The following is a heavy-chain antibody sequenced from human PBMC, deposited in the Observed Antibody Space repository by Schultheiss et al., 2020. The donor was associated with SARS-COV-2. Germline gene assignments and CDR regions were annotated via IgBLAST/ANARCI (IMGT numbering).Heavy chain of an antibody. V-gene: IGHV4-39*07. Sequence: SETLSLTCTVSGGSISSSSYCWGWIRQPPGKGLEWIGEINHSGSTNYNPSLKSRVTISVDTSKNQFSLKLSSVTAADTAVYYCAREGGRNYYYYGMDVWGQGTTVTVSS. J-gene: IGHJ6*02. CDR1: GGSISSSSYC. CDR2: INHSGST. CDR3: AREGGRNYYYYGMDV. D-gene: IGHD3-16*01.